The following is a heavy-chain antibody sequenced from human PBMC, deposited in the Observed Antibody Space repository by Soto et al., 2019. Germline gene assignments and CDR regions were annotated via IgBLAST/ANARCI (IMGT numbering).Heavy chain of an antibody. CDR3: SRFIMVGGWFDPNYYHGMDV. V-gene: IGHV1-18*01. CDR2: ISGYKGNT. Sequence: QVQLVRSGAEVKKPGASVTVSCKTSGYTFSNYGINWVRQAPGQGLEWMGWISGYKGNTNYAQTVHGRVTMTTDTYTGTVYMERRSLKSDDTAIYYCSRFIMVGGWFDPNYYHGMDVWGQGTTVTVSS. CDR1: GYTFSNYG. D-gene: IGHD6-19*01. J-gene: IGHJ6*02.